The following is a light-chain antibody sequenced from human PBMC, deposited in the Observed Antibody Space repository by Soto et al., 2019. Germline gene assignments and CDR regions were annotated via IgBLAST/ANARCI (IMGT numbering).Light chain of an antibody. V-gene: IGLV2-23*01. CDR1: SSAIRSYRL. Sequence: QSVLTQPASVSGSPGRTITISCTGSSSAIRSYRLVSWYECHPGKVPKLIIYDGNKRPSGVSNRFTGSEPGNTASLTISGLQAEDEADYYCCSSAPSRTVVFGTGTKVTVL. CDR3: CSSAPSRTVV. J-gene: IGLJ1*01. CDR2: DGN.